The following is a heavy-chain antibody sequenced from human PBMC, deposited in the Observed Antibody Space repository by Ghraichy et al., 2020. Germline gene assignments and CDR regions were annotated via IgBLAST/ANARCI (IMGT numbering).Heavy chain of an antibody. Sequence: GGSLRLSCAASGFTFSSYAMHWVRQAPGKGLEWVAVISYDGSNKYYADSVKGRFTISRDNSKNTLYLQMNSLRAEDTAVYYCARSPRKGIVLMVYPINWGQGTLVTVSS. V-gene: IGHV3-30*04. J-gene: IGHJ4*02. CDR3: ARSPRKGIVLMVYPIN. CDR2: ISYDGSNK. D-gene: IGHD2-8*01. CDR1: GFTFSSYA.